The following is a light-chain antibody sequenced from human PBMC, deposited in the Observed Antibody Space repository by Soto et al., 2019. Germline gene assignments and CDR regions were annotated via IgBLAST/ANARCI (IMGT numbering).Light chain of an antibody. CDR2: EVS. J-gene: IGLJ2*01. CDR1: SSDIGRYNY. Sequence: QSALTQPASVSGSPGQSITLSCTGTSSDIGRYNYVSWYQQHPGKAPKLIIYEVSDRPSGISNRFSGSKSGNTASLTISGLRADDEADYWCSSYTSSSVVFGGGTKLTV. CDR3: SSYTSSSVV. V-gene: IGLV2-14*01.